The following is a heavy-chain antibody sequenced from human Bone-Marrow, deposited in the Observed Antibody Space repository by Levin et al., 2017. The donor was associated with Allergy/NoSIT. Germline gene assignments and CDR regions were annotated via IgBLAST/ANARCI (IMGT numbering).Heavy chain of an antibody. V-gene: IGHV3-30*18. CDR1: GFTFRNYA. D-gene: IGHD2-15*01. J-gene: IGHJ4*02. CDR3: AKDTYTCSGGSCYFFDY. CDR2: ISLDGNTQ. Sequence: GESLKISCAVSGFTFRNYAMHWVRQAPGRGLEWVAFISLDGNTQYYVDSVKGRFTVPRDNSNNTLHLQMNSLRVEDTAIYYCAKDTYTCSGGSCYFFDYWGQGALVTVSS.